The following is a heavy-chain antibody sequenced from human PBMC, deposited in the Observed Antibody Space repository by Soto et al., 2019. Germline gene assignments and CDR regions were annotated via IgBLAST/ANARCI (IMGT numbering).Heavy chain of an antibody. J-gene: IGHJ4*02. CDR1: GFTFSSYG. CDR3: AGDRSSSDY. D-gene: IGHD6-6*01. Sequence: QVQLVESGGGVVQPGRSLRLSCAASGFTFSSYGMHWVRQAPGKGLEWVAVISYDGSNKYYADSVKGRFTISRDNSKNPLYLQMNSRGAEDAAVYYGAGDRSSSDYWGQGTLVTVSS. V-gene: IGHV3-30*03. CDR2: ISYDGSNK.